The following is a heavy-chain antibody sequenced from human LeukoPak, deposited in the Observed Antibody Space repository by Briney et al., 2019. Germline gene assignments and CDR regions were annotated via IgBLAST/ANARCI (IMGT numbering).Heavy chain of an antibody. J-gene: IGHJ4*02. CDR2: ISVRSNYI. V-gene: IGHV3-21*01. CDR1: GYTLSRYS. D-gene: IGHD3-22*01. Sequence: GGSLRLSCAASGYTLSRYSIHWVRQAPGKGLEWVSSISVRSNYIYYADSVRGRFRISRDDARDSLYLQMNSLRAEDTAVYYCVRLRRNSDTSGFYYYYDFWGQGTLVTVSS. CDR3: VRLRRNSDTSGFYYYYDF.